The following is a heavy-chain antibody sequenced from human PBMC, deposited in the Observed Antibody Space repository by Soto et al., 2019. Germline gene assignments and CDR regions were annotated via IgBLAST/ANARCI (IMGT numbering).Heavy chain of an antibody. J-gene: IGHJ6*02. CDR1: GFTFSSYA. CDR2: ISYDGSNK. Sequence: QVQLVESGGGVVQPGRSLRLSCAASGFTFSSYAMHWVRQAPGKGLEWVAVISYDGSNKYYADSVKGRFTISRDNSKNPLYLQMNSLRAEDTAVYYCAKDNDFWSGYRYYYYYGMDVWGQGTTVTVSS. V-gene: IGHV3-30*04. CDR3: AKDNDFWSGYRYYYYYGMDV. D-gene: IGHD3-3*01.